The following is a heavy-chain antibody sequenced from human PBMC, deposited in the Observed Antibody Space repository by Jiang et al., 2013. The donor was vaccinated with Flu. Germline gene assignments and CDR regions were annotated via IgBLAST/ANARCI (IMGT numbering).Heavy chain of an antibody. CDR1: GYIFTDYY. J-gene: IGHJ4*02. Sequence: SGAEVKKPGASVRVSCKASGYIFTDYYIHWVRQAPGQGLEWMGWINTNSGGTKYTQKFQGRVTMTRDTSISTAYMELSRLTSDDTAVYYCARDLKDTIMDTSNDYWGQGTQVTVSS. V-gene: IGHV1-2*02. CDR3: ARDLKDTIMDTSNDY. CDR2: INTNSGGT. D-gene: IGHD5-18*01.